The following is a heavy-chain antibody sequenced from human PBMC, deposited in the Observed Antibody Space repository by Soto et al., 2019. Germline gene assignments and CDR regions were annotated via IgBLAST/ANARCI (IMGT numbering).Heavy chain of an antibody. D-gene: IGHD1-26*01. Sequence: EVHVVESGGGLVQPGGSLRLSCSFTFSMYSMNWVRQAPGKGLEWVASISSGGSYIKYADSVKGRFTISRDNAKNSVSLQMNSLRVDDTAVYFCTRDQGGSYDSWFDPWGQGTLVTVSS. CDR2: ISSGGSYI. CDR1: FTFSMYS. CDR3: TRDQGGSYDSWFDP. V-gene: IGHV3-21*01. J-gene: IGHJ5*02.